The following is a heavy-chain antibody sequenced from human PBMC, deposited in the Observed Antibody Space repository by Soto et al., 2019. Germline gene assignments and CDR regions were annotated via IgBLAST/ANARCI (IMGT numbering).Heavy chain of an antibody. CDR1: GGSISSGGYY. V-gene: IGHV4-31*03. CDR2: IYYSGST. CDR3: ARDRSSSWYSPGGMDV. J-gene: IGHJ6*01. D-gene: IGHD6-13*01. Sequence: PSETLSLTCTVSGGSISSGGYYWSWIRQHPGKGLEWIGYIYYSGSTYYNPSLKSRVTISVDTSKNQFSLKLSSVTAADTAVYYCARDRSSSWYSPGGMDVWGQGTTVTV.